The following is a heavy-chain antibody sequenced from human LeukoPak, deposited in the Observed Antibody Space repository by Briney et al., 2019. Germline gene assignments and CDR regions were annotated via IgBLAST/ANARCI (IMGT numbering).Heavy chain of an antibody. D-gene: IGHD2-2*01. CDR3: ARENQLLGGMDV. J-gene: IGHJ6*02. V-gene: IGHV3-30-3*01. CDR2: ISYDGSNK. Sequence: GRSLRLSCAASGFTFSSYAMHWVRQAPGKGLEWVAVISYDGSNKYYADSVKGRFTISRDNSKNTLYLQMNSLRAEDTAVHYCARENQLLGGMDVWGQGTTVTVSS. CDR1: GFTFSSYA.